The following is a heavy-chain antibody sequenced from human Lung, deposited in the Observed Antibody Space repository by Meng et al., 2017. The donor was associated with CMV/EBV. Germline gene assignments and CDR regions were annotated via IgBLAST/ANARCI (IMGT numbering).Heavy chain of an antibody. Sequence: SXKISXAASGFTFTSYWMHWVRQAPGKGLEWVAGISSDGTTTYYPDSVRGRFTISRDNSKNTVYLQMNSLRPEDTALYFCAKDPIGGNYRGSHFDYWGQGXLVTFSS. CDR2: ISSDGTTT. CDR3: AKDPIGGNYRGSHFDY. J-gene: IGHJ4*02. V-gene: IGHV3-30*18. CDR1: GFTFTSYW. D-gene: IGHD3-16*01.